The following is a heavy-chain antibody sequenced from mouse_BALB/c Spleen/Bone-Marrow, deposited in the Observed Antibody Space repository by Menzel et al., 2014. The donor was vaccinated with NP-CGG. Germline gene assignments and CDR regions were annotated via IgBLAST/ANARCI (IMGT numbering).Heavy chain of an antibody. CDR3: ARYYYGSSYFDY. V-gene: IGHV14-3*02. Sequence: VQLKESGAELVKPGASVKLSCTASGFNIKDTYMHWVKQRPEQGLEWIGRIDPANGNTKYDPKFQGKATITADTSSNTAYLQLSSLTSEDTAVYYCARYYYGSSYFDYWDQGTTLTVSS. J-gene: IGHJ2*01. CDR1: GFNIKDTY. D-gene: IGHD1-1*01. CDR2: IDPANGNT.